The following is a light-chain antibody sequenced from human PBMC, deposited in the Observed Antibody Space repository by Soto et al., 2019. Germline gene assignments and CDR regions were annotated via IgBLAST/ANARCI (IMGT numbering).Light chain of an antibody. CDR1: SSDVGTYNL. V-gene: IGLV2-23*01. J-gene: IGLJ1*01. CDR2: EGN. Sequence: QSALTQPASVSGSPGQSITISCTGTSSDVGTYNLVSWYQQHPGEAPKLIIYEGNQRPSGVSNRFSGSRSGNTASLTISGLQAADEADYFCSSYATGSTYIFGTGTKVTVL. CDR3: SSYATGSTYI.